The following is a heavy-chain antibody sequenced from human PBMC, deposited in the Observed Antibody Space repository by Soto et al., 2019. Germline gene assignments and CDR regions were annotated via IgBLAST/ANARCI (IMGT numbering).Heavy chain of an antibody. D-gene: IGHD2-2*01. CDR2: ISTSGSTV. V-gene: IGHV3-48*03. Sequence: AGGSLRLSCAASRFTFSTYEMNWVRQAPGKGLEWVSYISTSGSTVYYADSVKGRFTISRDNTRNSLYLQMNSLRDEDTALYYCVRYCSTTLCNGVATRTFDYWGQGTPVTVSS. CDR1: RFTFSTYE. J-gene: IGHJ4*02. CDR3: VRYCSTTLCNGVATRTFDY.